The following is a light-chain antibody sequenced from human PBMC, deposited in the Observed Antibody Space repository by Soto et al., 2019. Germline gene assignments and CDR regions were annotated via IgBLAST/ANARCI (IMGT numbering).Light chain of an antibody. CDR1: SSYVGGYNY. J-gene: IGLJ1*01. CDR3: SSYAGSNNFV. Sequence: QSVLTQPPSASGSPGQSVTISCTGTSSYVGGYNYVSWYQQHPGKAPKLMIYEVTKRPSGVPDRFSGSKSGNTASLTVSGLQAGDEADYYCSSYAGSNNFVFGTGTKVTVL. V-gene: IGLV2-8*01. CDR2: EVT.